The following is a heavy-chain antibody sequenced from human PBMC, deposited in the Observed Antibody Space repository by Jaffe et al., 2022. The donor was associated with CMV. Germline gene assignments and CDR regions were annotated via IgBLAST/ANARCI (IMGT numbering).Heavy chain of an antibody. V-gene: IGHV4-39*01. D-gene: IGHD1-26*01. CDR2: IFYSGNT. CDR1: GGSISSESHY. J-gene: IGHJ4*02. Sequence: QLQLQESGPGLVKPSETLSLTCTVSGGSISSESHYWGWIRQPPGKGLEWIGSIFYSGNTYYNPSLKSRVTISVDTSKNQFSLKLRSVTAADTAVYYCSRHGGGRYYESDWGQGTLVTVSS. CDR3: SRHGGGRYYESD.